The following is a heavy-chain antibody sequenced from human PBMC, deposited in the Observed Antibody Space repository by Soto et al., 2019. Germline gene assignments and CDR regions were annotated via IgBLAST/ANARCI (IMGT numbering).Heavy chain of an antibody. CDR2: VSNDGSNK. CDR3: AKDRFDSGWICPGH. Sequence: PVGSLRLSCAASGFTFSNYGIHWVRQAPGKGLEWVAVVSNDGSNKYYADSVRGRFTISRDNSKNTLYLQMNSLRAEDTAVYYCAKDRFDSGWICPGHWGQGTLVTVSS. D-gene: IGHD6-19*01. CDR1: GFTFSNYG. J-gene: IGHJ4*02. V-gene: IGHV3-30*18.